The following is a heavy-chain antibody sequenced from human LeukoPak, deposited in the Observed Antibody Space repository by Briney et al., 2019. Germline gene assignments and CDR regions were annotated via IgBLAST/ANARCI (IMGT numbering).Heavy chain of an antibody. D-gene: IGHD1-26*01. J-gene: IGHJ4*02. CDR2: IYTSGST. V-gene: IGHV4-4*07. CDR3: ARVGWELHFDY. Sequence: SETLSLTCTVSGGSISSYYWSWLRQPAGKGLEWIGRIYTSGSTNYNPSLKSRVTMSVDTSKNQFSLKLSSATAADTAVYYCARVGWELHFDYWGQGTLVTVSS. CDR1: GGSISSYY.